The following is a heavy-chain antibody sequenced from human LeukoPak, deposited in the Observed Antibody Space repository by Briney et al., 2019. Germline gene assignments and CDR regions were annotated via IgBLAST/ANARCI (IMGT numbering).Heavy chain of an antibody. J-gene: IGHJ4*02. CDR2: IYYSGRT. CDR3: ARAVAGHRKFDY. V-gene: IGHV4-59*01. Sequence: SETLSLTCTVSGGSISSYYWSWIRQPPGKGLEWIGYIYYSGRTNYNPSLKSRVTISVDTSKNQFSLKLSSVTAADTAVYYCARAVAGHRKFDYWGQGALVTVSS. CDR1: GGSISSYY. D-gene: IGHD6-19*01.